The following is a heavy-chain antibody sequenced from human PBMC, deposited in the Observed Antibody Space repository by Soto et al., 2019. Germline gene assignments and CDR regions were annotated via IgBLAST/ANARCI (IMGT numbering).Heavy chain of an antibody. D-gene: IGHD3-16*01. V-gene: IGHV4-4*02. CDR3: ARRWGDYFDY. Sequence: SETLSLTCAVSGDSISSTFWWTWVRQPPGKGLEWIGEVYHSGSTRYNPSLKSRVTISVDKPNNQFSLKLSSMTAADTAVYYCARRWGDYFDYWGQGTLVTVSS. CDR2: VYHSGST. J-gene: IGHJ4*02. CDR1: GDSISSTFW.